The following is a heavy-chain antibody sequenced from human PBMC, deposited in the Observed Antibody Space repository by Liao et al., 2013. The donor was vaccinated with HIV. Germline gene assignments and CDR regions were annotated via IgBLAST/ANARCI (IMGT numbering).Heavy chain of an antibody. Sequence: QVQLQESGPGLVKPSETLSLTCTVSGSSISSYYWSWVRQPPGKGLEWIGYIYYSGSTNYNPSLKSRVTMSVDTSKNQFSLKLSSVTAADTAVYYCARAYYDFWSGLSGFDYWGQGTLVTVSS. D-gene: IGHD3-3*01. CDR1: GSSISSYY. CDR3: ARAYYDFWSGLSGFDY. CDR2: IYYSGST. J-gene: IGHJ4*02. V-gene: IGHV4-59*01.